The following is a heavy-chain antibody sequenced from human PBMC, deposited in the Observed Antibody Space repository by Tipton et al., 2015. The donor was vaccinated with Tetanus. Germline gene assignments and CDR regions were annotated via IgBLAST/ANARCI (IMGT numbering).Heavy chain of an antibody. CDR3: ARDMMYSSSAYPPPCDH. J-gene: IGHJ4*02. CDR2: IWYDGNNK. D-gene: IGHD6-6*01. CDR1: GFTFNSYA. V-gene: IGHV3-33*01. Sequence: SLRLSCAASGFTFNSYAMHWVRHIPGKGLEWVAVIWYDGNNKYYADSVKGRFTISRDNSKNIMYLQMNNLRADDTALYYCARDMMYSSSAYPPPCDHWGQGTLVTVSS.